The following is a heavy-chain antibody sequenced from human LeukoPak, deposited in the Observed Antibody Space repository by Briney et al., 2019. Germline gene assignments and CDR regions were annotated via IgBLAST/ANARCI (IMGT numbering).Heavy chain of an antibody. Sequence: VGSLRLSCAASGFTFSSYGMHWVRQAPGKGLEWVAGISYDGSTEYYADSVRGRFTISRDNSKNTLYLQMISLRAEDTAVYYCAKGVSYCSGGSCHSRGAFDIWGQGTMVTVSS. CDR3: AKGVSYCSGGSCHSRGAFDI. CDR1: GFTFSSYG. V-gene: IGHV3-30*18. CDR2: ISYDGSTE. D-gene: IGHD2-15*01. J-gene: IGHJ3*02.